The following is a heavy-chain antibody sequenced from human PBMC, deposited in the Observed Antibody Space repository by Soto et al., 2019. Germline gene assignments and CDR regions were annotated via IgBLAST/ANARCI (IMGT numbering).Heavy chain of an antibody. CDR3: ARARYFGSSAGMDV. Sequence: GGSLRLSCAASGFSVGSNYMSLVRHAPGKGLEWVSLIYSGVRTDYADSVKGRFTISRDNSKNTLYLQMNSLRAEDTAVYYCARARYFGSSAGMDVWGQGTTVTVSS. V-gene: IGHV3-53*01. CDR2: IYSGVRT. J-gene: IGHJ6*02. D-gene: IGHD2-2*01. CDR1: GFSVGSNY.